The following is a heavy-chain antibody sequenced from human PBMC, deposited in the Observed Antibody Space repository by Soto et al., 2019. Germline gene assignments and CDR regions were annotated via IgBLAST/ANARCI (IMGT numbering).Heavy chain of an antibody. Sequence: QVQLVESGGGVVQPGRSLRLSCAASGFTFSNFGMHWVRQAPGKGLEWVALISYDGSNKYYADSVKGRFTISRDSTKNTLSLQINSLRAEDSAVYYCAKDLHSSGRAAYNFDYWGQGTLVTVSS. CDR1: GFTFSNFG. CDR2: ISYDGSNK. J-gene: IGHJ4*02. CDR3: AKDLHSSGRAAYNFDY. D-gene: IGHD6-25*01. V-gene: IGHV3-30*18.